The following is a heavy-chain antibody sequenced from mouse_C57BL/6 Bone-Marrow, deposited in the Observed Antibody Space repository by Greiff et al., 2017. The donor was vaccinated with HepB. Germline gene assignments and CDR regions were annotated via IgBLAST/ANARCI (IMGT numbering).Heavy chain of an antibody. CDR3: TTFSLITTVVPYFDY. CDR1: GFNIKDDY. V-gene: IGHV14-4*01. D-gene: IGHD1-1*01. J-gene: IGHJ2*01. CDR2: IDPENGDT. Sequence: EVQLQQSGAELVRPGASVKLSCTASGFNIKDDYMHWVKQRPEQGLEWIGWIDPENGDTEYASKFQGKATITADTSSNTAYLQLSSLTSEDTAVYYCTTFSLITTVVPYFDYWGQGTTLTVSS.